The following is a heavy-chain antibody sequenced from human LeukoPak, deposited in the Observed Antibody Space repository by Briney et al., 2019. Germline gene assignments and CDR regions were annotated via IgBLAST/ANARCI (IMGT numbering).Heavy chain of an antibody. D-gene: IGHD2-15*01. Sequence: GGSLRLSCAASGFTSNTYAMNWVRQAPGKGLEWVSAISDSGGSTYYADSVKGRFTICRDNSKNTVYLQIHRLRAEDTAVYYCAKGKGSSSSSIDWWGQGTLVTVSS. CDR3: AKGKGSSSSSIDW. CDR2: ISDSGGST. CDR1: GFTSNTYA. J-gene: IGHJ4*02. V-gene: IGHV3-23*01.